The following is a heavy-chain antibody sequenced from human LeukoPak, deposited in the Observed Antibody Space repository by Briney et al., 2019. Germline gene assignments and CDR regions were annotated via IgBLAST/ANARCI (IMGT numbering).Heavy chain of an antibody. Sequence: ASVNVSCKASGYTFTGYHMRWVRQAPGQGLEWMGRINPNTGGTDYAQKFQGRVTMTRDTSISTAYMDLSRLRSDDTAVYYCARDYCSSTSCLFDYWGQGTLVTVSS. J-gene: IGHJ4*02. CDR1: GYTFTGYH. CDR2: INPNTGGT. CDR3: ARDYCSSTSCLFDY. V-gene: IGHV1-2*06. D-gene: IGHD2-2*01.